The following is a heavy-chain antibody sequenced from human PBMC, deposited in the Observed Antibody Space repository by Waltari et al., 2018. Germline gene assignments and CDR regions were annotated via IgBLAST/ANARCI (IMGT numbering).Heavy chain of an antibody. J-gene: IGHJ4*02. V-gene: IGHV1-69*14. D-gene: IGHD2-21*01. CDR3: AREGYCGGDCYSAFDY. Sequence: QVQLVQSGAEVKKPGSSVKVSCKASGGTFSSYAISWVRQGLGQGLEWMGGIIPIFGTANYAQKFQGRVTITADKSTSTAYMELSSLRSEDTAVYYCAREGYCGGDCYSAFDYWGQGTLVTVSS. CDR1: GGTFSSYA. CDR2: IIPIFGTA.